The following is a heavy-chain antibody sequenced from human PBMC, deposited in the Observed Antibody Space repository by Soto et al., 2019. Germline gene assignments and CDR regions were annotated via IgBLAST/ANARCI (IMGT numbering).Heavy chain of an antibody. CDR3: ARDLLDTAMVYYYYYGMDV. Sequence: SQTLSLSCAISVDIVSSNSAAWNCIRQSPSRGLEWLGRTYYRSKWYNDYAVSVKSRITINPDTSKNQFSLRLNSVTPEDTAVYYCARDLLDTAMVYYYYYGMDVWGQGTTVTVSS. CDR1: VDIVSSNSAA. V-gene: IGHV6-1*01. J-gene: IGHJ6*02. CDR2: TYYRSKWYN. D-gene: IGHD5-18*01.